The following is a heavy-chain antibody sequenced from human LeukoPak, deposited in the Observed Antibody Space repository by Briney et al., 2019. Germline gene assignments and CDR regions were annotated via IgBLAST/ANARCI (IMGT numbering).Heavy chain of an antibody. D-gene: IGHD4-23*01. CDR2: IHNSRGT. CDR3: GKVGCNSDS. CDR1: GGSITSDIFY. J-gene: IGHJ5*01. V-gene: IGHV4-31*03. Sequence: PSETLSLTCTVSGGSITSDIFYWNWIRQHPGKGLEWIGSIHNSRGTSYNPSLESRLTISLDTSENQFFLKMSYVTAADTAMYYCGKVGCNSDSWGQGTLVTVSS.